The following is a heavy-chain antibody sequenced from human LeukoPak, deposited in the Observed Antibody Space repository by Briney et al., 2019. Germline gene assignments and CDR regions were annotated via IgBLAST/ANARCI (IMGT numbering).Heavy chain of an antibody. Sequence: SGTLSLTCAVSGGSISRSWWGWVRQPPGKGLEWIGEIFHSGSTNYNPSLKSRVTISVDKSKNHFSLELSSVTAADTAVYYCACHSGWSGPSEWGQGTLVIVSS. J-gene: IGHJ4*02. CDR1: GGSISRSW. V-gene: IGHV4-4*02. CDR3: ACHSGWSGPSE. D-gene: IGHD6-19*01. CDR2: IFHSGST.